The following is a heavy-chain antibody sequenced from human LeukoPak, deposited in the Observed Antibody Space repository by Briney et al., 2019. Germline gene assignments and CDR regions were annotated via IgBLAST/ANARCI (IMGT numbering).Heavy chain of an antibody. Sequence: SETLSLTCTVSGGSISSSSYYWGWIRQPPGKGLEWIGSIYYSGSTYYNPSLKSRVTISVDTSKNQFSLKLNSVTTADTAVYYCARRGSSGQLYFDHWGQGTLVTVSS. CDR1: GGSISSSSYY. D-gene: IGHD6-19*01. J-gene: IGHJ4*02. CDR2: IYYSGST. CDR3: ARRGSSGQLYFDH. V-gene: IGHV4-39*07.